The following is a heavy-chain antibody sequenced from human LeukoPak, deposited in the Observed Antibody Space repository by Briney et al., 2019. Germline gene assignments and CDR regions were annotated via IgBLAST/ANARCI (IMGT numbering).Heavy chain of an antibody. CDR2: IDSNSNFM. J-gene: IGHJ4*02. V-gene: IGHV3-21*01. CDR1: GFTFGSYS. CDR3: ARVHGAYPFDY. Sequence: GGSLRLSCAASGFTFGSYSMTWVRQAPGKGLEWVSLIDSNSNFMNYADSVKGRFTISRDNAKNSLYLQMNSLRAEDTAVYYCARVHGAYPFDYWGQGTLVTVSS. D-gene: IGHD4/OR15-4a*01.